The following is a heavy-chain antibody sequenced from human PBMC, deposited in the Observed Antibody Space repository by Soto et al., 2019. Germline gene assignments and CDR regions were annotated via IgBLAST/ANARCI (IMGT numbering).Heavy chain of an antibody. CDR3: AHKGSGSRAIDY. Sequence: QITLKESGPTLVKPTQPLTLTCTFSGFSLSTSGVGVGWIRQPPGKALERLAVIYWDDSKTYSPSLKSRLTINKDTSRDQVVLTMTNMDPVDTATYYCAHKGSGSRAIDYWGQGALVTVSS. CDR1: GFSLSTSGVG. J-gene: IGHJ4*02. CDR2: IYWDDSK. V-gene: IGHV2-5*02. D-gene: IGHD3-10*01.